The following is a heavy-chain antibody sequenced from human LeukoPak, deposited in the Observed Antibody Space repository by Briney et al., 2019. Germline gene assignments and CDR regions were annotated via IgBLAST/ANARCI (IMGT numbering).Heavy chain of an antibody. J-gene: IGHJ6*02. Sequence: PSETLSLTCTDSAGSISSYYWSWIRQPPGKGLEWIGYIYYSGSTNYNPSLKSRVTISVDTSKNQFSLKLSSVTAADTAVYYCARAPFTYYDSWSGLGGMDVWGQGTTVTVSS. CDR1: AGSISSYY. D-gene: IGHD3-3*01. CDR2: IYYSGST. V-gene: IGHV4-59*08. CDR3: ARAPFTYYDSWSGLGGMDV.